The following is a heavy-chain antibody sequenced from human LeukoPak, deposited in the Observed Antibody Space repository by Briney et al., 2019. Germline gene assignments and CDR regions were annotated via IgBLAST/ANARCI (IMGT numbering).Heavy chain of an antibody. D-gene: IGHD2-2*01. J-gene: IGHJ4*02. Sequence: GGSLRLSCAASGFTFSNYWMSWVRQAPGKGLEWVANIKQDGSEKYYVDSVKGRFTISRDNAQNSLYLQMNSLRAEDTAVYYCARSRGIVVVPAAPFDYWGQGTLVTVSS. CDR3: ARSRGIVVVPAAPFDY. V-gene: IGHV3-7*01. CDR2: IKQDGSEK. CDR1: GFTFSNYW.